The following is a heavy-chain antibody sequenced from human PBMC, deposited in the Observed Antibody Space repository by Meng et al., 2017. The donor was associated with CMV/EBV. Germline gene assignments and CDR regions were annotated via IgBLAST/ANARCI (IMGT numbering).Heavy chain of an antibody. CDR1: GGSISSSSYY. J-gene: IGHJ4*02. CDR2: IYYSGST. Sequence: RQAQESGPGLVKPSDTLSLPCTVFGGSISSSSYYWGWIRQPPGKGLEWIGSIYYSGSTYYNPSLKSRVTISVDTSKNQFSLKLSSVTAADTAVYYCARDSAVAGVVDYWGQGTLVTVSS. D-gene: IGHD6-19*01. CDR3: ARDSAVAGVVDY. V-gene: IGHV4-39*07.